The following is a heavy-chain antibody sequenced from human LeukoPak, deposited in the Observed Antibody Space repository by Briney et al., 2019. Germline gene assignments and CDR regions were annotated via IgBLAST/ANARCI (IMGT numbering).Heavy chain of an antibody. J-gene: IGHJ6*03. V-gene: IGHV3-30*02. CDR1: GFTFSSYG. Sequence: GGSLRLSCAASGFTFSSYGMHWVRQAPGKGLEWVAFIRYDGSNKYYADSVKGRFTISRDNSKNTLYLQMNSLRAEDTAVYYCAKDQGGYYYDSSGYYHPDYYYYYMDVWGKGTTVTISS. CDR2: IRYDGSNK. D-gene: IGHD3-22*01. CDR3: AKDQGGYYYDSSGYYHPDYYYYYMDV.